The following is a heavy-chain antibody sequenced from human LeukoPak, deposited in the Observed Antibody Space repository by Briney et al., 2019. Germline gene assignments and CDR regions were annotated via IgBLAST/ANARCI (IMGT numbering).Heavy chain of an antibody. CDR2: INPNSGGT. CDR3: ARDGGITMVPYYYYGMDV. J-gene: IGHJ6*02. CDR1: GYTFTGYS. V-gene: IGHV1-2*02. D-gene: IGHD3-10*01. Sequence: ASVKVSRKASGYTFTGYSMHWVRQAPGQGLEWMGWINPNSGGTNYAQKLQGRVTMTTDTSTSTAYMELRSLRSDDTAVYYCARDGGITMVPYYYYGMDVWGQGTTVTVSS.